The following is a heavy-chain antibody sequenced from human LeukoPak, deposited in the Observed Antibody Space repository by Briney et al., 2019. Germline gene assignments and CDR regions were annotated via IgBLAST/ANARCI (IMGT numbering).Heavy chain of an antibody. CDR3: ARRGSGYYDSREAFDI. CDR2: INPNSGGT. J-gene: IGHJ3*02. CDR1: GYTFIAYY. D-gene: IGHD3-22*01. V-gene: IGHV1-2*06. Sequence: ASVKVSCKASGYTFIAYYIYWMRQAPGQGLEWVGRINPNSGGTNYAQNFQDSVTLTRDTSITTAYMELNRLISDDTAVYYCARRGSGYYDSREAFDIWGQGTMVTVSS.